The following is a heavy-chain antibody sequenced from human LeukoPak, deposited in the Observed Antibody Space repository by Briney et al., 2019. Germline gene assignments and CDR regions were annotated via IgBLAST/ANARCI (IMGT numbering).Heavy chain of an antibody. CDR2: ISYDGSNK. CDR3: AKGPGVITPPFPH. D-gene: IGHD1-14*01. J-gene: IGHJ1*01. CDR1: GLTFSSYG. V-gene: IGHV3-30*18. Sequence: LAGGSLRLSCAASGLTFSSYGMHWVRQAPGKGLEWVALISYDGSNKYYADSVEGRFTISRDNSKNTLYMQTNSLRAKDTAVYYCAKGPGVITPPFPHWGQGTLVTVSS.